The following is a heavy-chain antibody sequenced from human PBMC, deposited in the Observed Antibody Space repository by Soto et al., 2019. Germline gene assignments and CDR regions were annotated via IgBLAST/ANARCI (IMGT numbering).Heavy chain of an antibody. J-gene: IGHJ4*02. CDR2: IDWDDDK. V-gene: IGHV2-70*11. CDR1: GFSLSTSGMC. D-gene: IGHD2-15*01. CDR3: ARIRYCSGGSCFLFDY. Sequence: SGPTLVNPAQTLTLTCTFSGFSLSTSGMCVSWIRQPPGKALEWLARIDWDDDKYYSTSLKTRLTISKDTSKNQVVLTMTNMDPVDTATYYCARIRYCSGGSCFLFDYWGQGTLVTVSS.